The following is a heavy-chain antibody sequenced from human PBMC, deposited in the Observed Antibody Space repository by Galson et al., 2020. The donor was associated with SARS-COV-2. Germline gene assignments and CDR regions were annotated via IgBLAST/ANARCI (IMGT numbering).Heavy chain of an antibody. J-gene: IGHJ6*03. CDR3: ARAHRYCSGGSCYAYYYYYMDV. CDR1: GGSFSGYY. Sequence: SETLSLTCAVYGGSFSGYYWSWIRQPPGKGLEWIGEINHSGSTNYNPSLKSRVTISVDTSKNQFSLKLSSVTAADTAVYYCARAHRYCSGGSCYAYYYYYMDVVGKGTTVTVSS. D-gene: IGHD2-15*01. CDR2: INHSGST. V-gene: IGHV4-34*01.